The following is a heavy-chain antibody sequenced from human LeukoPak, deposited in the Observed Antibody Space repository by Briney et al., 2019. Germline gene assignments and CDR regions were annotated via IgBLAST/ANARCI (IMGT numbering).Heavy chain of an antibody. CDR1: SYNFANYW. CDR3: AGRDYTSVWFDP. Sequence: GESLKISCKASSYNFANYWIGWVRQMPGKGLEWMGLIYPGGSQTIYSPSFQGQVTISVDWSTSTVYLQWSTLKASDTAMYYCAGRDYTSVWFDPWGQGTLVTVSS. J-gene: IGHJ5*02. V-gene: IGHV5-51*01. CDR2: IYPGGSQT. D-gene: IGHD4-11*01.